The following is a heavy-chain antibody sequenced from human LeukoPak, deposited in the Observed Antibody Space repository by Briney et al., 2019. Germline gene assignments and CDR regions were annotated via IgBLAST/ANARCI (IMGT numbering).Heavy chain of an antibody. D-gene: IGHD3-22*01. CDR2: ISGSGGST. V-gene: IGHV3-23*01. Sequence: GGSLRLSCAASGFTFSSYAMSWVRQAPGKGLEWVSAISGSGGSTYYADSVKGRFTISRDNSKNTLYLQMNSLRAEDTAVYYCAKVWYDSSGPLDAFDIWGQGTMVTVSS. CDR1: GFTFSSYA. J-gene: IGHJ3*02. CDR3: AKVWYDSSGPLDAFDI.